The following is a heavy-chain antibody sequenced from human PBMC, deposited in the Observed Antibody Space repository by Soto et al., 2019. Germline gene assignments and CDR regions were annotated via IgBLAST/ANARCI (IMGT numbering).Heavy chain of an antibody. Sequence: AGGPLRLSCAASGFTFSSYGMNWVRQAPGKGLEWVSSVSSSSSYTYYADSVKGRFTISRDNAKNTLYLQMNSLRVEDTAVYYCAKIPTQLPNRGQGTLVTVSS. CDR3: AKIPTQLPN. CDR2: VSSSSSYT. D-gene: IGHD1-7*01. CDR1: GFTFSSYG. J-gene: IGHJ4*02. V-gene: IGHV3-21*04.